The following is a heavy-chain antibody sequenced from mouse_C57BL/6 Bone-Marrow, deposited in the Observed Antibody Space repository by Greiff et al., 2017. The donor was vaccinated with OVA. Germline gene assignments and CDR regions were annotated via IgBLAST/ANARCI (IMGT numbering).Heavy chain of an antibody. J-gene: IGHJ2*01. D-gene: IGHD3-2*02. CDR3: ARGGSSGYDY. CDR1: GYAFSSSW. CDR2: IYPGDGDT. Sequence: QVQLQESGPELVKPGASVKISCKASGYAFSSSWMNWVKQRPGKGLEWIGRIYPGDGDTNYNGKFKGKATLTADKSSSTAYMQLSSLTSEDSAVYFGARGGSSGYDYWGQGTTLTVAS. V-gene: IGHV1-82*01.